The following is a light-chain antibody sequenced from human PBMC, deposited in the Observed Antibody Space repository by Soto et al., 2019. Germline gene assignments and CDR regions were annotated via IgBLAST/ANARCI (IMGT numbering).Light chain of an antibody. J-gene: IGKJ1*01. V-gene: IGKV1-5*03. CDR3: QQYNSYSRT. Sequence: DIQMTQSPSTLSASVGDRVTITCRASQSINSWLAWYQQKPGKAPKLLIYKASSLESGVPSRFSGSGSGTEFTLTISSLQPDDFATYYCQQYNSYSRTFGQGNKVEIK. CDR1: QSINSW. CDR2: KAS.